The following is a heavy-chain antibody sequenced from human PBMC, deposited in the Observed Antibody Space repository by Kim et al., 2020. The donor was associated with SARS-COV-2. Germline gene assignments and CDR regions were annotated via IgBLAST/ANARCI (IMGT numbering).Heavy chain of an antibody. D-gene: IGHD3-10*01. CDR3: ARDPVLLWFGENSASFYYFDY. CDR2: TYYRSKWYN. CDR1: GDSVSSNSAA. Sequence: SQTLSLTCAISGDSVSSNSAAWNWIRQSPSRGLEWLGRTYYRSKWYNDYAVSVKSRITINPDTSKNQFSLQLNSVTPEDTAVYYCARDPVLLWFGENSASFYYFDYWGQGTLVTVSS. V-gene: IGHV6-1*01. J-gene: IGHJ4*02.